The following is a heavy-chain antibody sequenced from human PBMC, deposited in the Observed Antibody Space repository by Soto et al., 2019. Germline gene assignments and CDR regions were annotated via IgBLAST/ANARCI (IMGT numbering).Heavy chain of an antibody. Sequence: EVQLVESGGGLVQPGRSLRLSCAASGFTFDDYAMHWVRQVPGKGLEWVSGINWNSGSIGYAYSVKGRFAISRDNAKNSLHLPMNSLRAEDTAFYYCVKDESINWYSGHFRHWGQGTLVTVSS. D-gene: IGHD6-13*01. CDR2: INWNSGSI. CDR1: GFTFDDYA. V-gene: IGHV3-9*01. J-gene: IGHJ1*01. CDR3: VKDESINWYSGHFRH.